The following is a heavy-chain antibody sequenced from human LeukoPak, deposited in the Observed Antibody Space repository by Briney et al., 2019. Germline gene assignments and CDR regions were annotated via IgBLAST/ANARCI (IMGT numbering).Heavy chain of an antibody. CDR3: ANDGAVAELTPSDY. Sequence: PGGSLRLSCGASGFTFSSYWMHWVRQAPGRGLEWVSAISGSGGSTYYADSVKGRFTISRDNSKNTLYLQMNSLRAEDTAVYYCANDGAVAELTPSDYWGQGTLVTVSS. J-gene: IGHJ4*02. V-gene: IGHV3-23*01. CDR2: ISGSGGST. D-gene: IGHD6-19*01. CDR1: GFTFSSYW.